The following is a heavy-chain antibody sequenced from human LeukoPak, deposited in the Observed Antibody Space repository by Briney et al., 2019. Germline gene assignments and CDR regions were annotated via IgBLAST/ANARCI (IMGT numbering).Heavy chain of an antibody. CDR1: GFTFSDYA. D-gene: IGHD3-22*01. CDR2: ISGGSSGST. V-gene: IGHV3-23*01. J-gene: IGHJ4*02. CDR3: AKDASFYYDSVVYHFDY. Sequence: GGSLRLSCAASGFTFSDYAMSWVRQAPGKGLEWLSVISGGSSGSTYYADSVKGRFTIFRDNSKNTLYLQMNSLRAEDTAVYYCAKDASFYYDSVVYHFDYWGLGTLVTVSS.